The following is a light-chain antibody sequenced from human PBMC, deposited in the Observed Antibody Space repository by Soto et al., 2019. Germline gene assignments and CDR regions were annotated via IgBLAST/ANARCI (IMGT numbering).Light chain of an antibody. J-gene: IGKJ5*01. CDR1: QSVSSSY. V-gene: IGKV3-20*01. CDR3: QQYGSSPSIT. CDR2: GAS. Sequence: VLTQSPGTLSLSPGERATLSCRASQSVSSSYLAWYQQQPGQAPRLLIYGASSRATGIPDRFSGSVSGTDFTLTISRLEPEDFAVYYCQQYGSSPSITFGLGTRLEIK.